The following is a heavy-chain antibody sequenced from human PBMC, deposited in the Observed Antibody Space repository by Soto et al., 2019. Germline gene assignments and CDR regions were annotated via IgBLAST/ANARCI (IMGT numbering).Heavy chain of an antibody. D-gene: IGHD3-16*01. J-gene: IGHJ4*02. CDR2: IYPGDSDT. V-gene: IGHV5-51*01. CDR1: GYSFTSYW. Sequence: VESLKISRTGSGYSFTSYWIGWVRQMPGKGLVGMGLIYPGDSDTRYSPSFQGQVTISADKSTSTAYLQWGSLKASDTAMYYCASCPQEGALGYWGQGPRVTVCS. CDR3: ASCPQEGALGY.